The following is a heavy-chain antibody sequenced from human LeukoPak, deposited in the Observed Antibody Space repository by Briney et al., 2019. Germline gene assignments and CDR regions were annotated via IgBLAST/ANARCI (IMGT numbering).Heavy chain of an antibody. CDR1: GFTFSSYG. CDR2: IWHDGSNK. D-gene: IGHD6-19*01. Sequence: GGSLRLSCAASGFTFSSYGMHWVRQAPGKGLEWVAVIWHDGSNKYYADSVKGRFTISRDNSKNTLYLQMNSLRAEDTAVYYCARGPTYSSGWYPLYYFDYWGQGTLVTVSS. J-gene: IGHJ4*02. CDR3: ARGPTYSSGWYPLYYFDY. V-gene: IGHV3-33*08.